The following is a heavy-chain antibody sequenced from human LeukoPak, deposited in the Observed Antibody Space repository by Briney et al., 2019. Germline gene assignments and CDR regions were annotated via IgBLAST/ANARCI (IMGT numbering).Heavy chain of an antibody. J-gene: IGHJ6*02. Sequence: GGSLRLSCAASGFTFSSYGMHWVRQAPGKGLEWVAVISYDGSNKYYAASVKGRFTISRDNSKNTLYLQMNSLRAEDTAVYYCAKDAPLYYGMDVWGQGTTVTVSS. CDR1: GFTFSSYG. CDR3: AKDAPLYYGMDV. CDR2: ISYDGSNK. V-gene: IGHV3-30*18.